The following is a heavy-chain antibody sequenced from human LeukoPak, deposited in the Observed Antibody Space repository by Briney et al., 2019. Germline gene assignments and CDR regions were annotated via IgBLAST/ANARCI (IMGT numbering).Heavy chain of an antibody. CDR1: GYTFFIYR. V-gene: IGHV1-18*01. CDR3: ARNPRGYYCTFDY. J-gene: IGHJ4*02. Sequence: ASVKVSCKASGYTFFIYRVNWVRQAPGQGLEWMGSISINNGNTEYAQILQGRVTITTDTSTSTVYMELTSQTSDDKAVYYCARNPRGYYCTFDYWGQGTMVTVSS. D-gene: IGHD3-22*01. CDR2: ISINNGNT.